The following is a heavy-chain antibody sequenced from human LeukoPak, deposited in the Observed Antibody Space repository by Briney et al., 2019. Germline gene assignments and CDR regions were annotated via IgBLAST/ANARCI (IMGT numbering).Heavy chain of an antibody. CDR2: ISGSGGST. D-gene: IGHD2-15*01. CDR1: GFTFSSYA. J-gene: IGHJ4*02. V-gene: IGHV3-23*01. CDR3: AKEGCSGGSCYEFDY. Sequence: PGGSLRLSCAASGFTFSSYAMSWVRQAPGKGLEWVSAISGSGGSTYYADSVKGRFTISRDNSKNTLYLQMNSLRAEDTAVYYGAKEGCSGGSCYEFDYWGQGTLVTVSS.